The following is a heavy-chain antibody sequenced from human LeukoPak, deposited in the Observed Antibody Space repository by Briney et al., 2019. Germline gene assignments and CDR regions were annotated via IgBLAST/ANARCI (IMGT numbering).Heavy chain of an antibody. CDR3: AKGSLWGYQEITVVTPGYYFDY. CDR2: INSGGGST. J-gene: IGHJ4*02. Sequence: GGVLRLSCAASGFTFCSYAMSWLRHAQGIGREWVSAINSGGGSTYYADSVKGRFTISRDNSKNTLYLKMNSLRDEDTAVYYCAKGSLWGYQEITVVTPGYYFDYWGQGTLVTVSS. V-gene: IGHV3-23*01. CDR1: GFTFCSYA. D-gene: IGHD4-23*01.